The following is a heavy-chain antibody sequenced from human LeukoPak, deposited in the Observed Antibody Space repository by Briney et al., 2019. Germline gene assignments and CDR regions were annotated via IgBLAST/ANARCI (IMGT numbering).Heavy chain of an antibody. V-gene: IGHV4-34*01. CDR3: ARGIAAAGPNDAFDI. CDR1: GGSFSDYY. CDR2: INHSGST. J-gene: IGHJ3*02. Sequence: SETLSLTCGVYGGSFSDYYWSWIRQSPGKGLEWIGEINHSGSTNYNPSLKSRVTISIDTSKNQFSLKLSSVTAADTAVYYCARGIAAAGPNDAFDIWGQGTMVTVSS. D-gene: IGHD6-13*01.